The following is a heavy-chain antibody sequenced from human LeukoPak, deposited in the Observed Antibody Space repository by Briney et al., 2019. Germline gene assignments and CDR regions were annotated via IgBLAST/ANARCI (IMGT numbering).Heavy chain of an antibody. Sequence: PSETLSLTCTVSGGSISSGSYYWSWIRLPAWKGLEWIGRIYTSGSTNYNPSLKSRVTISVDTSKNQFSLKLSSVTATDTAVYYCARTSFITMIVVAWDAFDIWGQGTMVTVSS. CDR1: GGSISSGSYY. V-gene: IGHV4-61*02. D-gene: IGHD3-22*01. J-gene: IGHJ3*02. CDR2: IYTSGST. CDR3: ARTSFITMIVVAWDAFDI.